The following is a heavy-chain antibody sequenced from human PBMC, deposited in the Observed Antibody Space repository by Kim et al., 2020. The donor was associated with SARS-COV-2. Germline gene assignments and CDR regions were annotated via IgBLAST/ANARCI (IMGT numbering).Heavy chain of an antibody. D-gene: IGHD3-3*01. CDR3: TRTDYDFWSGYPSDYYYYGMDV. CDR1: GFTFGDYA. V-gene: IGHV3-49*03. CDR2: IRSKAYGGTT. Sequence: GGSLRLSCTASGFTFGDYAMSWFRQAPGKGLEWVGFIRSKAYGGTTEYAASVKGRFTISRDDSKSIAYLQMNSLKTEDTAVYYCTRTDYDFWSGYPSDYYYYGMDVWGQGTTVTVSS. J-gene: IGHJ6*02.